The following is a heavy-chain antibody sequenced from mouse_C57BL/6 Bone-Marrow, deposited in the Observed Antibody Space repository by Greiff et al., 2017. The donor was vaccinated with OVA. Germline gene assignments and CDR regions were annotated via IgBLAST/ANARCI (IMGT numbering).Heavy chain of an antibody. J-gene: IGHJ4*01. D-gene: IGHD1-1*01. CDR3: ASPYYYGSSYAMDY. CDR1: GFSLTSYG. V-gene: IGHV2-2*01. Sequence: VQLQQSGPGLVQPSQSLSITCTASGFSLTSYGVHWVRQSPGKGLEWLGVIWSGGSTDSTAAFISRLSISKDNSKSQVFFKLNSLQADDTAIYYCASPYYYGSSYAMDYWGQGTSVTVSS. CDR2: IWSGGST.